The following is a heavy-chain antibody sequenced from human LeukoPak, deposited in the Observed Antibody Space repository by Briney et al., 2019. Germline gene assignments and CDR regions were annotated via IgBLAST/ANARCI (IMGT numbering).Heavy chain of an antibody. V-gene: IGHV1-69*01. J-gene: IGHJ6*02. Sequence: ASVKVSCKASGGTFSSYAISWVRQAPGQGLEWMGGIIPIFGTANYAQKFQGRVTITADESTSTAYIELSSLRSEDTAVYYCARGRGSYCGGDCYRNNYYYYYGMDVWGQGTTVTVSS. CDR1: GGTFSSYA. CDR2: IIPIFGTA. CDR3: ARGRGSYCGGDCYRNNYYYYYGMDV. D-gene: IGHD2-21*02.